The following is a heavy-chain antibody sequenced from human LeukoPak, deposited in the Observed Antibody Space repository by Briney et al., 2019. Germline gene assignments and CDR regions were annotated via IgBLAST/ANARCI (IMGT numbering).Heavy chain of an antibody. CDR1: GFTFSHYA. CDR3: EIGYGSGSYYNT. J-gene: IGHJ5*02. CDR2: IRSNGGST. Sequence: GGSLRHSCAASGFTFSHYAMNWVRQAPGKGLEYVSAIRSNGGSTYYANSVKGRFTISQDNSKNTLYLQMNRLRAQDTVAYCCEIGYGSGSYYNTWGQGTLVTVSS. D-gene: IGHD3-10*01. V-gene: IGHV3-64*01.